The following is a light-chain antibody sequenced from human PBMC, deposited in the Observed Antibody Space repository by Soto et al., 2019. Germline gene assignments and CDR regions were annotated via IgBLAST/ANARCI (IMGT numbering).Light chain of an antibody. Sequence: EIVLTQSPGTLSLSPGERATLSCRASESVDFHLAWYQQKPGQAPRLLIYDASNRATGIPARFSGSGSGTDYTLTISRLEPEDFAVYYCQQYGSSGTFGQGTKVDIK. J-gene: IGKJ1*01. CDR2: DAS. CDR3: QQYGSSGT. CDR1: ESVDFH. V-gene: IGKV3-20*01.